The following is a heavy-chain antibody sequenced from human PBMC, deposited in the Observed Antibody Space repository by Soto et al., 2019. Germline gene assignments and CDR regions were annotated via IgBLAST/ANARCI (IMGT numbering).Heavy chain of an antibody. D-gene: IGHD3-3*01. CDR3: AREGDTISGVVSYGMDV. Sequence: PGGSLKLYGAASGFTFSSYCMHWVRQAPGKGLVWVSRINSDGSSTNYADSVKGRFTISRDNAKNTLYLQMNSLRAEDTAVYYCAREGDTISGVVSYGMDVWGQGTTVTVSS. CDR2: INSDGSST. V-gene: IGHV3-74*01. J-gene: IGHJ6*02. CDR1: GFTFSSYC.